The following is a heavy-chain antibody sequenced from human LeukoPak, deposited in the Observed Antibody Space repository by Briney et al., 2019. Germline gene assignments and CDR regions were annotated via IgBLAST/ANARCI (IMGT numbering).Heavy chain of an antibody. CDR3: ARTIYPDGTTVTTSNYYYGMDV. Sequence: SETLSLTCTVSGGSVSNYYWSWVRQPPGKGLEYIGYIYHSGTTNYNPSLKSRVTMSLDTSKNQFSLKLSSVTAADTALYYCARTIYPDGTTVTTSNYYYGMDVWGQGTTVTVSS. D-gene: IGHD4-17*01. CDR2: IYHSGTT. J-gene: IGHJ6*02. CDR1: GGSVSNYY. V-gene: IGHV4-59*02.